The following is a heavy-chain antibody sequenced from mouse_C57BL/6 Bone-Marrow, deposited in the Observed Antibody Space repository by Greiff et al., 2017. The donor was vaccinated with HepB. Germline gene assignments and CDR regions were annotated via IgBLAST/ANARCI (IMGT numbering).Heavy chain of an antibody. Sequence: VKLQQPGAELVKPGASVKLSCKASGYTFTSYWMQWVKQRPGQGLEWIGEIDPSDSYTNYNQKFKGKATLTVDTSSSTAYMQLSSLTSEDSAVYYCASYDGYYGRAWFAYWGQGTLVTVSA. CDR2: IDPSDSYT. V-gene: IGHV1-50*01. J-gene: IGHJ3*01. CDR3: ASYDGYYGRAWFAY. D-gene: IGHD2-3*01. CDR1: GYTFTSYW.